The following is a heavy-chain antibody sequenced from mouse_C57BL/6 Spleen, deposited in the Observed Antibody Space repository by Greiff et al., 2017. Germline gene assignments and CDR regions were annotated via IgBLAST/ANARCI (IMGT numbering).Heavy chain of an antibody. CDR1: GFSFNTYA. J-gene: IGHJ4*01. D-gene: IGHD2-3*01. CDR2: IRSKSNNYAT. Sequence: EVMLVESGGGLVQPKGSLKLSCAASGFSFNTYAMNWVRQAPGKGLEWVARIRSKSNNYATYYADSVKDRFTISRDDSESMLYLQMNNLKTEDTAMYYCVREGYEAMDYWGQGTSVTVSS. V-gene: IGHV10-1*01. CDR3: VREGYEAMDY.